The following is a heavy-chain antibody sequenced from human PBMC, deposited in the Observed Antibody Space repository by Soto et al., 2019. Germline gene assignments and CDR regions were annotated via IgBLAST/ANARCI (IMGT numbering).Heavy chain of an antibody. CDR2: INHSGST. J-gene: IGHJ4*02. Sequence: SXTLSLTCAVYGGSFSGHYCSWIVQPPGKGLEWIGEINHSGSTNYNPSLKSRVTISVDKSKNQFSLELSSVTAADTAVYYCARAGDYSGYSDFWGQGTLVTVSS. D-gene: IGHD3-9*01. CDR1: GGSFSGHY. CDR3: ARAGDYSGYSDF. V-gene: IGHV4-34*01.